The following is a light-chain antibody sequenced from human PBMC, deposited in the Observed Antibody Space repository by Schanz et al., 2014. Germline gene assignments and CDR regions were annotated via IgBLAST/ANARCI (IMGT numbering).Light chain of an antibody. Sequence: EIVLTQSPGTLSLSPGERATLSCRASQTINNNFLAWYQQKPGQAPRLLIYGASSRATGIPDRFSGSGSGTDFTLTISGLQPEDFATYYCQQRYSTTITFGGGTRVEIK. CDR1: QTINNNF. CDR3: QQRYSTTIT. J-gene: IGKJ4*01. V-gene: IGKV3-20*01. CDR2: GAS.